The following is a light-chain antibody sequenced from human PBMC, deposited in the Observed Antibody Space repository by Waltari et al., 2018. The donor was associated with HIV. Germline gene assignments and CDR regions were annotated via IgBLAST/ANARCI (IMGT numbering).Light chain of an antibody. J-gene: IGLJ1*01. CDR1: STDIGTFKY. CDR3: SSYVTRNTVEV. Sequence: QSALTQPASVSGSPGQSITISCTGTSTDIGTFKYVSWYQKYPGKAPTLIIYEGNKRPSGISNRFSGSKSGNTASLTISGLQIEDEADYYCSSYVTRNTVEVFGTGSKVTVL. CDR2: EGN. V-gene: IGLV2-14*01.